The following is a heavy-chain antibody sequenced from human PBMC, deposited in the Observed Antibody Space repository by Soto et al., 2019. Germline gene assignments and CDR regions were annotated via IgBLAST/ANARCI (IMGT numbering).Heavy chain of an antibody. D-gene: IGHD6-6*01. CDR1: GFTFSSYW. CDR3: ARGGSSRFDY. Sequence: EVQVVESGGGLVQPGGTLRLSCAASGFTFSSYWMSWVRQAPGKGLEWVAKIKVDGSEKYYLDSVKGRFTISRDNAKDSLNLQMDSLRVEDTAVYYCARGGSSRFDYWGQGTLVAVSS. CDR2: IKVDGSEK. V-gene: IGHV3-7*05. J-gene: IGHJ4*02.